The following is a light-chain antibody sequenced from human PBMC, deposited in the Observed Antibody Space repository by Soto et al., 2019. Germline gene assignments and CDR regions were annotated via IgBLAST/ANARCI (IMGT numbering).Light chain of an antibody. Sequence: EIVLTQSPATLSLSPGERATLSCRASQSVSSSRLAWYRQKPGQAPRLLIYGASTRATGIPARFSGSGSGTEFTLTISSLQSEDFAVYYCQQYNYWPPITFGQGTRLEIK. CDR3: QQYNYWPPIT. V-gene: IGKV3-15*01. CDR2: GAS. CDR1: QSVSSS. J-gene: IGKJ5*01.